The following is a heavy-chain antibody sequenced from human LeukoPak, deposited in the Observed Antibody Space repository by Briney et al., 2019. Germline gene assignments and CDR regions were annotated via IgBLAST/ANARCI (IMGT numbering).Heavy chain of an antibody. V-gene: IGHV4-34*01. CDR1: GGSFSGYY. J-gene: IGHJ4*02. Sequence: SETLSLTCAVYGGSFSGYYWSWIRQPPGKGLEWIGEINHSGSTNYNPSLKSRVTISVDTSKNQFSLKLSSVTAADTAVYYCARGNLYYYDSSGYYFKFDYWGPGTLVTVSS. CDR3: ARGNLYYYDSSGYYFKFDY. D-gene: IGHD3-22*01. CDR2: INHSGST.